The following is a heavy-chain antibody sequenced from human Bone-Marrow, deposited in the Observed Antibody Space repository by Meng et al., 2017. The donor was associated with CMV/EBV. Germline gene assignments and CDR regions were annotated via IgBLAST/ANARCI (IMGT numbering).Heavy chain of an antibody. CDR2: INHSGST. CDR1: GGSFSGYY. V-gene: IGHV4-34*01. Sequence: SETLSLTCAVYGGSFSGYYWSWIRQPPGKGLEWIGEINHSGSTNYNPSLKSRVTISVDTSKNQFSLTLSYVTAADTAVYYCARLGDGSLLYCSSTSCYDYWGQATLVTVSS. CDR3: ARLGDGSLLYCSSTSCYDY. D-gene: IGHD2-2*01. J-gene: IGHJ4*02.